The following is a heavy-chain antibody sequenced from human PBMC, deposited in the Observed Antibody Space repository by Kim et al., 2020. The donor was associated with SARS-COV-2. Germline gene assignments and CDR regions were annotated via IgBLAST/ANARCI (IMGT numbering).Heavy chain of an antibody. J-gene: IGHJ4*02. V-gene: IGHV3-48*04. D-gene: IGHD1-26*01. CDR2: ISSSSSTI. CDR3: ARDRAWEPMDY. CDR1: GFTFSSYS. Sequence: GGSLRLSCAASGFTFSSYSMNWVRQAPGKGLEWVSYISSSSSTIYYADSVKGRFTISRDNAKNSLYLQMNSLRAEDTAVYYCARDRAWEPMDYWGQGTLVTVSS.